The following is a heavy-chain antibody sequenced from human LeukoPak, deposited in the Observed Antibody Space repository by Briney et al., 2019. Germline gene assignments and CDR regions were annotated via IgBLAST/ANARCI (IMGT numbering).Heavy chain of an antibody. D-gene: IGHD3-22*01. CDR1: GFTFSIYW. V-gene: IGHV3-74*01. CDR2: INSFGSST. CDR3: ARETESDCYDSPSGMDV. J-gene: IGHJ6*02. Sequence: RRSLRLSCVASGFTFSIYWVHWVRQAPGKGLVWVSRINSFGSSTSYADSVKGRFIISRDNAKNTLYLQMNSLRDDDTAVYYCARETESDCYDSPSGMDVWGQGTTVTVPS.